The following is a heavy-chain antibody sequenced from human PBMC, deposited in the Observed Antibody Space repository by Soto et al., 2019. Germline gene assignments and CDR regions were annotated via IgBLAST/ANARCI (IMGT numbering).Heavy chain of an antibody. CDR3: VRVCATVVTPPVWFDP. Sequence: ASVKVCCKASRYTFTNYARHWVRQATGQRLEWMGWINAGNGNTKYSQKFQGRVTMTRDTSTSTVYMELSSLRSEDTAVYYCVRVCATVVTPPVWFDPWGQGTLVTVPS. D-gene: IGHD4-17*01. CDR2: INAGNGNT. CDR1: RYTFTNYA. J-gene: IGHJ5*02. V-gene: IGHV1-3*01.